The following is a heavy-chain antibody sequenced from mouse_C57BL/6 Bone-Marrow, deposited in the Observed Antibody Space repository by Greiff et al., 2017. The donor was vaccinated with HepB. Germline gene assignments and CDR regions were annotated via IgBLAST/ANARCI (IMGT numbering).Heavy chain of an antibody. V-gene: IGHV14-4*01. CDR2: IDPENGDT. J-gene: IGHJ2*01. CDR1: GFNIKDDY. D-gene: IGHD1-1*01. CDR3: TTGGSSYSDY. Sequence: LVESGAELVRPGASVKLSCTASGFNIKDDYMHWVKQRPEQGLEWIGWIDPENGDTEYASKFQGKATITADTSSNTAYLQLSSLTSEDTAVYYCTTGGSSYSDYWGQGTTLTVSS.